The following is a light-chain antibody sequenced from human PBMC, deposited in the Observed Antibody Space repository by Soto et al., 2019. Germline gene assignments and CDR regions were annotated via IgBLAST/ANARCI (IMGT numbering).Light chain of an antibody. CDR3: STWDDTLNGPL. CDR1: SSNIGGNT. CDR2: SNS. J-gene: IGLJ2*01. V-gene: IGLV1-44*01. Sequence: QAVVTQSPSASGTPGQRVTISCSGSSSNIGGNTVNWYQKVPGAAPKLIIFSNSQRPSGVPDRYSGSKSGTSASLAIGGLQSEDEADYYCSTWDDTLNGPLFGGGTKLTVL.